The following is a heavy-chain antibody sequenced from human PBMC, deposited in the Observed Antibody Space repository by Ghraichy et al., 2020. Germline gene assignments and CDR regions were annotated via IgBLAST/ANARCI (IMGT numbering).Heavy chain of an antibody. J-gene: IGHJ3*02. Sequence: LSLTCAASGFTFSTYAMTWVRQTPGKGLEWVSSLSGSGASTYYADSVKGRFTISRDNSKNTLYVQMNSLRAEDTAVYYCAKVAVRGVFDGFDIWGQGTVVTVSS. D-gene: IGHD3-10*01. V-gene: IGHV3-23*01. CDR3: AKVAVRGVFDGFDI. CDR1: GFTFSTYA. CDR2: LSGSGAST.